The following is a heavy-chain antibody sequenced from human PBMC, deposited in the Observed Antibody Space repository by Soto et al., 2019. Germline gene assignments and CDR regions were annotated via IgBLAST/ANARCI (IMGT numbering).Heavy chain of an antibody. CDR1: GDSISRNSHY. V-gene: IGHV4-39*07. J-gene: IGHJ5*02. CDR3: AFLLWRDYGGIFDL. D-gene: IGHD4-17*01. Sequence: SETRSLTCTGSGDSISRNSHYWGWIRQPTGKCLEWIGYIYCSGSTYYNPSLKSRVTISVDTSKNQFSLKLTSVTAADTAVYYCAFLLWRDYGGIFDLWGQGPLVT. CDR2: IYCSGST.